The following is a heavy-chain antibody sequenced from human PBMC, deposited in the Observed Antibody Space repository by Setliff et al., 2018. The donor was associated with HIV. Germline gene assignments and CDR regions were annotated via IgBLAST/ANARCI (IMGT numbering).Heavy chain of an antibody. D-gene: IGHD1-26*01. J-gene: IGHJ3*02. CDR2: ISYNGIT. CDR3: ARHRPWEVDVFDI. Sequence: SETLSLTCSVSGGSMRNYYWSWIRQPPRKGLAWVGYISYNGITTYNPSLKSRVTISVDTSKNQFSLKLTYVTAADTAVYYCARHRPWEVDVFDIWGQGTMVTVSS. V-gene: IGHV4-59*08. CDR1: GGSMRNYY.